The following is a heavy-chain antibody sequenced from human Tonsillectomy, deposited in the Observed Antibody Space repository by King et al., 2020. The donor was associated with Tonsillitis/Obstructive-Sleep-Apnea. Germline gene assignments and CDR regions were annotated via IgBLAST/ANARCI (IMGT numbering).Heavy chain of an antibody. CDR3: ASTGVIVGDAFDI. V-gene: IGHV1-18*01. Sequence: QLVQSGVEVKKPGASVKVSCKASGYTFSSYGISWVRQAPVQGREWMGWIITYNGNTNYAQKIQGRVTMTTDTYTNTAYMELRSLRSDDTAVYYCASTGVIVGDAFDIWGQGTMVTVSS. D-gene: IGHD2-8*02. CDR1: GYTFSSYG. J-gene: IGHJ3*02. CDR2: IITYNGNT.